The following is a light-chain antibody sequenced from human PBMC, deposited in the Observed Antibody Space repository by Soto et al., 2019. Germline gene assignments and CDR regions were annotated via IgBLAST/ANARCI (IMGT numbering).Light chain of an antibody. CDR3: QQYNNWPLYT. CDR1: QDIGTN. J-gene: IGKJ2*01. V-gene: IGKV3-15*01. Sequence: EIVMTQSPGTLPVSPGERATLSCRASQDIGTNLAWYQQRPGQAPRLLIYAASSRATDIPARFTGRGSGTDFTLTISSLQSEDFAVYFCQQYNNWPLYTFGQGTKLEI. CDR2: AAS.